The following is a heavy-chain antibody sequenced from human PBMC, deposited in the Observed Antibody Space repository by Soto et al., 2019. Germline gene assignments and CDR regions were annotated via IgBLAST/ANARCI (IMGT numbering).Heavy chain of an antibody. CDR3: ARGSLMHALDI. V-gene: IGHV4-39*01. Sequence: SETLSLTCTVSGGSISSSSYYWGWIRQPPGKGLEWLGSIYYSGSPYYNPSLKSGVTISVDTSKNQFSLKLSSVTAADTAVYYCARGSLMHALDIWGQGTIVTV. CDR1: GGSISSSSYY. CDR2: IYYSGSP. J-gene: IGHJ3*02. D-gene: IGHD3-16*02.